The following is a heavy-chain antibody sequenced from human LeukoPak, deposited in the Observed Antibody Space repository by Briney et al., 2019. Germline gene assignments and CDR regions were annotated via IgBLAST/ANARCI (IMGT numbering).Heavy chain of an antibody. CDR1: GGSISSYY. CDR2: IYYSGST. V-gene: IGHV4-59*01. Sequence: SSETLSLTCTVSGGSISSYYWSWIRQPPGKGLEWIGYIYYSGSTNYNPSLKSRVTISVDTSKNQFSLKLSSVTAADTAVYYCARDEPTYGMDVWGQGTTVTVSS. J-gene: IGHJ6*02. CDR3: ARDEPTYGMDV.